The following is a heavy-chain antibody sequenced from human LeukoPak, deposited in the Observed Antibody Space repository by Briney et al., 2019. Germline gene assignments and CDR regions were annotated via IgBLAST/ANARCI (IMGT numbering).Heavy chain of an antibody. D-gene: IGHD3-22*01. Sequence: GGSLRLSCAASGFTVSSNYMSGVRQAPGKGLEWVSVIYSGGNTYYADSVKGRFTISRDNSKNTLYLQMTSLRAEDTAVYYCARADYYDISGYNDYWGQGTLVTVSS. J-gene: IGHJ4*02. V-gene: IGHV3-53*01. CDR1: GFTVSSNY. CDR3: ARADYYDISGYNDY. CDR2: IYSGGNT.